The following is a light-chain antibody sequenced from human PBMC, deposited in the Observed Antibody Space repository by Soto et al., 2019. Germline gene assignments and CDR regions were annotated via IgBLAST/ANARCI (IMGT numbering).Light chain of an antibody. CDR2: GNK. Sequence: QSALTQPPSVSGAPGQRVTISCTGSSSNIGAGYGVHWYQQRPGTAPKLLIYGNKNRPSGVPDRFSGSKSGTSASLAITGLQAEDEADYCCQSYDSSLSVSYVFGTGTKVTVL. CDR1: SSNIGAGYG. V-gene: IGLV1-40*01. J-gene: IGLJ1*01. CDR3: QSYDSSLSVSYV.